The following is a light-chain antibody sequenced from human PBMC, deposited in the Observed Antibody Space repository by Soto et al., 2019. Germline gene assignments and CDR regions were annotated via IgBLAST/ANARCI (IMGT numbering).Light chain of an antibody. CDR3: QQYNSYWT. V-gene: IGKV1-5*01. J-gene: IGKJ1*01. CDR1: QSISSW. Sequence: DSQMTQSPCTLSSSVGDRVTITCRASQSISSWLAWYQQKPGKAPKLLIYDASSLESGVPSRFSGSGSGTEFTLTISSLQPDDFATYYCQQYNSYWTFGQGTKVDIK. CDR2: DAS.